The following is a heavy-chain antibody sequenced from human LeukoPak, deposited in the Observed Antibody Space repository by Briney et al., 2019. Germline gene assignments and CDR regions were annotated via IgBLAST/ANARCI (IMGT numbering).Heavy chain of an antibody. CDR2: INPNSGGT. Sequence: ASVKVSCKASGYTFTGYYMHWVRQAPGQGLEWMGWINPNSGGTNYAQKFQGRVTITRDTSISTAYMELSRLRSDDTAVYYCARDELSAVAGPGIDYWGQGTLVTVSS. D-gene: IGHD6-19*01. CDR3: ARDELSAVAGPGIDY. J-gene: IGHJ4*02. V-gene: IGHV1-2*02. CDR1: GYTFTGYY.